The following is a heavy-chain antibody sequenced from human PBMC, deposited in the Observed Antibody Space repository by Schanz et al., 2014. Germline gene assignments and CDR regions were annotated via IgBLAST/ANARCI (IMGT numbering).Heavy chain of an antibody. Sequence: QVQLQESGPGLVKPSETLSLTCSVAGASTRGYYWTWIRRTPQHGLQWIGYVYYSGSTSYNPSLESGVSISLDTSKNQFFLRLHSVTAADTGVYYCARDRGTGERYFDHWGQGILVTVSS. CDR1: GASTRGYY. CDR2: VYYSGST. CDR3: ARDRGTGERYFDH. J-gene: IGHJ4*02. V-gene: IGHV4-59*01. D-gene: IGHD1-1*01.